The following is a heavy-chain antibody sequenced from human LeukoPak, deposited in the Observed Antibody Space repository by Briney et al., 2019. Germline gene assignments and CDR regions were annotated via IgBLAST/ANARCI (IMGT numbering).Heavy chain of an antibody. Sequence: PGGSLRLSCSASGFTFSSYAMHWVRQAPGKGLEYVSAMSRNGGSTYYADSVKGRFTTSRDNSKNTLYLQMSSLRAEDTAVFYCVKDRSPNDYYYYGMDVWGQGTTVTASS. CDR2: MSRNGGST. V-gene: IGHV3-64D*06. J-gene: IGHJ6*02. D-gene: IGHD1-26*01. CDR1: GFTFSSYA. CDR3: VKDRSPNDYYYYGMDV.